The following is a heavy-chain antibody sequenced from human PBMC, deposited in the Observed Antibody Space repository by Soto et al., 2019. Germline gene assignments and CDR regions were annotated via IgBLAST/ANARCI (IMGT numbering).Heavy chain of an antibody. CDR2: IYHSGST. V-gene: IGHV4-4*02. CDR1: SGSISSGHW. CDR3: ATNSYYSLGV. J-gene: IGHJ6*02. Sequence: QVQLQESGPGLVKPSGTLSLTCAVSSGSISSGHWWNWVRQPPGKGLEWIGEIYHSGSTKYNPSLKSRVTVSVDKSMNQFSLKLTSVTAADTAVYYCATNSYYSLGVWGQGTTVTVSS.